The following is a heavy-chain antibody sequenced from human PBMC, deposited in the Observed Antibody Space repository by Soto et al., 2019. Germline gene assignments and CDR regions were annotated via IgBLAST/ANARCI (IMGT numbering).Heavy chain of an antibody. Sequence: GASVKVSCKASGGTFSSYAISWVRQAPGQGLEWMGGIIPIFGTANYAQKFQGRVTITADESTSTAYMELSSLRSEDTAVYYCARDLDDSSAMWGAFDIWGQGTMVTVSS. V-gene: IGHV1-69*13. CDR1: GGTFSSYA. D-gene: IGHD3-22*01. J-gene: IGHJ3*02. CDR2: IIPIFGTA. CDR3: ARDLDDSSAMWGAFDI.